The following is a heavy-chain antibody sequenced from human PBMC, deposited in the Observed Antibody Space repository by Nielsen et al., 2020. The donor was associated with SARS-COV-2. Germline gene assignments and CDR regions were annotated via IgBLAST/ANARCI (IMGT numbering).Heavy chain of an antibody. CDR2: IYYSGST. Sequence: SETLSLTCTVSGGSISSSSYYWGWIRQPPGKGLEWIGSIYYSGSTYYNPSLRSRVTMSVDTSNNQFSLILSSVTVADTAIYYCARDAGGNSGIDYWGQGILVTVSS. V-gene: IGHV4-39*07. D-gene: IGHD4-23*01. CDR1: GGSISSSSYY. CDR3: ARDAGGNSGIDY. J-gene: IGHJ4*02.